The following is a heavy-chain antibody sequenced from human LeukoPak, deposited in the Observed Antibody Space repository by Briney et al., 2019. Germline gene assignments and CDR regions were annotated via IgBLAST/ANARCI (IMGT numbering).Heavy chain of an antibody. CDR3: ARILYDSSGYLMDY. Sequence: PSETLSLTCSVSGGSISNYYWSWSRQPPGKGLEWIGYVYYTGSTNYNTSLKSRVTTSVDTSKNQFSLQLSSVTAADTAVYYCARILYDSSGYLMDYWGQGTLVTVTS. V-gene: IGHV4-59*01. CDR1: GGSISNYY. J-gene: IGHJ4*02. CDR2: VYYTGST. D-gene: IGHD3-22*01.